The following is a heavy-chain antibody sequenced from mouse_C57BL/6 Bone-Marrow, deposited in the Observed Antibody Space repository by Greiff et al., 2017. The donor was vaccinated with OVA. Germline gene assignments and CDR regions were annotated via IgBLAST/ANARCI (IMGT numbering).Heavy chain of an antibody. CDR1: YFALLASA. CDR3: ASGNYFAY. J-gene: IGHJ3*01. D-gene: IGHD2-1*01. CDR2: FTMYSDAT. V-gene: IGHV1-49*01. Sequence: PSGAEVVRPGSSVKLFCKDSYFALLASALQWCKQIPGHGLEWIGSFTMYSDATEYSENFKGKATLTANTSSSTAYMELSSLTSEDSAVYYCASGNYFAYWGQGTLVTVSA.